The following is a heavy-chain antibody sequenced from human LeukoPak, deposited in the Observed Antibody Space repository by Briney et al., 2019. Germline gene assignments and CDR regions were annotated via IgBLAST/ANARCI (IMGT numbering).Heavy chain of an antibody. CDR3: AVGYCSSTSCPNWFDP. CDR2: IYHSGST. V-gene: IGHV4-30-2*01. J-gene: IGHJ5*02. Sequence: NPSETLSLTCTVSGGSISSGGYYWSWIRQPPGKGLEWIGYIYHSGSTYYNPSLKSRVTISVDRSKNQFSLKLSSVTAADTAVYYCAVGYCSSTSCPNWFDPWGQGTLVTVSS. CDR1: GGSISSGGYY. D-gene: IGHD2-2*01.